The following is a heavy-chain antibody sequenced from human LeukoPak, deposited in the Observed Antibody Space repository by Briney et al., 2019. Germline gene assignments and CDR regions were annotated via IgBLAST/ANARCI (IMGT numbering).Heavy chain of an antibody. D-gene: IGHD3-16*01. CDR1: GGTFSKNS. V-gene: IGHV1-69*02. CDR3: ARVTAVGVPVAIDAYFDYGMDV. Sequence: SVKVSCKVSGGTFSKNSISWVRQAPGQGLEWMGRTIPIVGVEHYAQKFQGRVTITADMSTSTAYMDLSSLRSDDTAVYYCARVTAVGVPVAIDAYFDYGMDVWGQGTTVIVSS. CDR2: TIPIVGVE. J-gene: IGHJ6*02.